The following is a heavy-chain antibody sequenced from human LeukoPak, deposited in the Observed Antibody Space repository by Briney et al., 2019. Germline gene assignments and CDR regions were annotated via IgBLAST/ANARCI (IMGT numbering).Heavy chain of an antibody. CDR1: GYTLTELS. J-gene: IGHJ4*02. Sequence: ASVKVSCKVSGYTLTELSMHWVRQAPGKGLEWMGGFDPEDGETIYAQKSQGRVTMTEDTSTDTAYMELSSLRSEDTAVYYCATEVRGYSGYDHQPFDYWGQGTLVTVSS. D-gene: IGHD5-12*01. CDR2: FDPEDGET. CDR3: ATEVRGYSGYDHQPFDY. V-gene: IGHV1-24*01.